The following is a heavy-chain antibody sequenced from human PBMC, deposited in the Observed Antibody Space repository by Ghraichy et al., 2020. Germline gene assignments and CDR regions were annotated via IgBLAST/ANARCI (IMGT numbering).Heavy chain of an antibody. CDR3: ARVPASGYGDYYGMDV. J-gene: IGHJ6*02. V-gene: IGHV3-74*01. CDR1: GFTFSSYW. CDR2: INSDGSST. D-gene: IGHD6-25*01. Sequence: LSLTCAASGFTFSSYWMHWVRQAPGKGLVWVSRINSDGSSTSYADSVKGRFTISRDNAKNTLYLQMNSLRAEDTAVYYCARVPASGYGDYYGMDVWGQGTTVTVSS.